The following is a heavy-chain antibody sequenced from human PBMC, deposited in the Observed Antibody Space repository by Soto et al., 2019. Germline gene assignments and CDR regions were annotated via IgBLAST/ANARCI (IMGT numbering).Heavy chain of an antibody. V-gene: IGHV3-23*01. CDR2: ISGSGGTP. Sequence: GGSLRLSCAASGFTFSGSAMGWVRQAPGRGLEWFSTISGSGGTPYYADSVKGRFTISRVNSKNTLYLVLNSLRAEDTAVYYCAMGLAAAGPLDYWGQGTLVTVSS. D-gene: IGHD6-13*01. J-gene: IGHJ4*02. CDR3: AMGLAAAGPLDY. CDR1: GFTFSGSA.